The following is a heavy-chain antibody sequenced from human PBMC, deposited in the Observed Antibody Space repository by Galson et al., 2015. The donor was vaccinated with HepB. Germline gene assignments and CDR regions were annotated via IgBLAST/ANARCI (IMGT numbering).Heavy chain of an antibody. J-gene: IGHJ3*02. CDR1: GVTFSSYS. CDR2: ISSSSSYI. CDR3: ARVGGNSAGAFDI. D-gene: IGHD4-23*01. V-gene: IGHV3-21*01. Sequence: SLRLSCAASGVTFSSYSMNWVRQAPGKGLEWVSSISSSSSYIYYADSVKGRFTISRDNAKNSLYLQMNSLRAEDTAVYYCARVGGNSAGAFDIWGQGTMVTVSS.